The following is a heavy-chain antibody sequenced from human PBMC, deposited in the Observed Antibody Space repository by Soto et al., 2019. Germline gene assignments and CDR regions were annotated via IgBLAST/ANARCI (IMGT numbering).Heavy chain of an antibody. J-gene: IGHJ5*02. D-gene: IGHD2-21*01. CDR3: ARAGIGVEYNWFDP. CDR1: GFTFSTYA. CDR2: ISYDGSNK. Sequence: QVQLVESGGGVVQPGRSLRLSCTASGFTFSTYAMHWVRQAPGKGLEWVAVISYDGSNKYYADSVKGRFTISRDNSKNTLYLQMNSLRADETAVYYCARAGIGVEYNWFDPWGQGTLVTVSS. V-gene: IGHV3-30-3*01.